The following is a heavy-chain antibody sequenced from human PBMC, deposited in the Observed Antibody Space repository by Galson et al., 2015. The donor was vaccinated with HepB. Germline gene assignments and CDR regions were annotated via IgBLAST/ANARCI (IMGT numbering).Heavy chain of an antibody. J-gene: IGHJ4*02. CDR2: IHGGDTT. CDR1: GFTVSNNY. Sequence: SLRLSCAASGFTVSNNYMSWVRQAPGKGLEWVSLIHGGDTTYYADSVKGRFTISRDISKNILYLQMNDLGAEDTAIYYCARLDSDGYDFEYWGQGTLVTVSP. CDR3: ARLDSDGYDFEY. D-gene: IGHD3-22*01. V-gene: IGHV3-53*01.